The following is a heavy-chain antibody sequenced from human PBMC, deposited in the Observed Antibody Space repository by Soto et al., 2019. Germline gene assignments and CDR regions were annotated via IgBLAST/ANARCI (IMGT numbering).Heavy chain of an antibody. V-gene: IGHV3-21*01. CDR3: ARAGYYDSSGYYYYFDY. CDR1: GFTFSSYS. Sequence: PGGSLRLSCAASGFTFSSYSMNWVRQAPGKGLEWVSPISSSSSYIYYADSVKGRFTISRDNAKNSLYLQMNSLRAEDTAVYYCARAGYYDSSGYYYYFDYWGQGTLVTVSS. J-gene: IGHJ4*02. CDR2: ISSSSSYI. D-gene: IGHD3-22*01.